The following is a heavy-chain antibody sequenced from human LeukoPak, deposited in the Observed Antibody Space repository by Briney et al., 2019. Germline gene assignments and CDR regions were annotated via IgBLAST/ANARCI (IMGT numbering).Heavy chain of an antibody. V-gene: IGHV3-21*01. D-gene: IGHD3-10*01. CDR1: GCTFSSYS. Sequence: GGSLRLSCAASGCTFSSYSMNWFRQAPGKGLEWVSSISSSSSYIYYADSVKGRFTISRDNAKNSLYLQMNSLRAEDTAVYYCARDRITMASGSYDYWGQGTLVTVSS. CDR3: ARDRITMASGSYDY. J-gene: IGHJ4*02. CDR2: ISSSSSYI.